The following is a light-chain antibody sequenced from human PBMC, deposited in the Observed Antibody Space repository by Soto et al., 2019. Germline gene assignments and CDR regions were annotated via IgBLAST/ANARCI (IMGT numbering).Light chain of an antibody. V-gene: IGKV3-20*01. J-gene: IGKJ1*01. CDR2: GES. CDR3: YHLDTIHSWT. Sequence: DIGLKHSPSTVSVSIGERVTLSCRASQSVSSRFLIWYQQKHGQAPTLLLFGESSRATGVPDTFSGGGCGTDVSLTISIREHEDDAVCYYYHLDTIHSWTFGHGTKVDIK. CDR1: QSVSSRF.